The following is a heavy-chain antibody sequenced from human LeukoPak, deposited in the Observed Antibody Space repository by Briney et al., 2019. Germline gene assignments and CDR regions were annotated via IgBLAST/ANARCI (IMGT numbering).Heavy chain of an antibody. CDR3: ARGRPGWFDP. V-gene: IGHV3-21*01. D-gene: IGHD6-6*01. Sequence: PGGSLRLSCAASGFTFSSFPMNWVRQAPGKGLEWVSCISTSGDYIYYADSVKGRFTISRDNAKNSLYLQMNSLRADDTAVYYCARGRPGWFDPWGQGTLVTVSS. J-gene: IGHJ5*02. CDR2: ISTSGDYI. CDR1: GFTFSSFP.